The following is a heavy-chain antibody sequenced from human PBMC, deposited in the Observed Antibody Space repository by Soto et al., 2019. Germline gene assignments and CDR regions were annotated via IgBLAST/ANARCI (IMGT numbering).Heavy chain of an antibody. CDR3: ARSGGGYDFDY. Sequence: SETLSLTCTVSGGSISSYYWSWIRQPPGKGLEWIGYIYYSGSTNYNPSLKSRVTISLDTSKDQFSLKLSSVTAADTAVYYCARSGGGYDFDYWGQGTLVTVSS. V-gene: IGHV4-59*01. CDR2: IYYSGST. J-gene: IGHJ4*02. D-gene: IGHD5-12*01. CDR1: GGSISSYY.